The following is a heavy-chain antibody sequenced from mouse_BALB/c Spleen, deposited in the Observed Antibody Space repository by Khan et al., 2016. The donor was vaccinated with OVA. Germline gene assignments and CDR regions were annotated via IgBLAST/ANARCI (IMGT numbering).Heavy chain of an antibody. V-gene: IGHV1-31*01. D-gene: IGHD2-2*01. CDR2: IDPFSGGS. CDR1: GYSFTSYY. Sequence: EVQLQQSGPELMKPGASVKISCKASGYSFTSYYIHWVMQRHGESLEWIGYIDPFSGGSTYNQKFKVKATLTVDKSSSTAYIHIRNLTSEDSAVYYCTRHGYVAWFTYWGQGTLVTVSA. J-gene: IGHJ3*01. CDR3: TRHGYVAWFTY.